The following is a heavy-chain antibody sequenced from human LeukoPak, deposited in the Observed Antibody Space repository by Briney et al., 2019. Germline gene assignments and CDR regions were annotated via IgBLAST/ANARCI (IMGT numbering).Heavy chain of an antibody. Sequence: GGSLRLSCAASGFTFNSYSMNWVRQAPGKGLEWVSGISGSGDYTYYADSVKGRFTISRDNSKNTAYLEMNSLRAEDTAVYYCARDHNLGIAAAGTIYWGQGTLVTVSS. V-gene: IGHV3-23*01. CDR2: ISGSGDYT. D-gene: IGHD6-13*01. J-gene: IGHJ4*02. CDR3: ARDHNLGIAAAGTIY. CDR1: GFTFNSYS.